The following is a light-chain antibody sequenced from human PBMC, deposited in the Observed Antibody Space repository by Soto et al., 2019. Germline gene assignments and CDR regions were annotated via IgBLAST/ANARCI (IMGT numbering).Light chain of an antibody. CDR2: AAS. CDR1: QSIGSW. V-gene: IGKV1-12*01. J-gene: IGKJ4*01. CDR3: QQANSFPPT. Sequence: DIQMTQSPSSVSASVGDSVTITCRASQSIGSWLAWYQQKPGKAPKLLIYAASTLQSGVPSRFSGSGSGTDFALTISSLQPEDFATYYCQQANSFPPTFGGGTKVEIK.